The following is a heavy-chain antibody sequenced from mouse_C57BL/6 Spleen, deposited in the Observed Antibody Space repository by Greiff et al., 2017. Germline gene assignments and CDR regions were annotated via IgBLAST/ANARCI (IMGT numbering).Heavy chain of an antibody. V-gene: IGHV1-18*01. D-gene: IGHD1-1*01. CDR2: INPNNGGT. J-gene: IGHJ1*03. CDR1: GYTFTDYN. Sequence: EVQLQQSGPELVKPGASVKIPCKASGYTFTDYNMDWVKQSHGKSLEWIGDINPNNGGTIYNQKFKGKATLTVDKSSSTAYMELRSLTSEDTAVYYCAQTPYYYGSSSSYWYFDVWGTGTTVTVSS. CDR3: AQTPYYYGSSSSYWYFDV.